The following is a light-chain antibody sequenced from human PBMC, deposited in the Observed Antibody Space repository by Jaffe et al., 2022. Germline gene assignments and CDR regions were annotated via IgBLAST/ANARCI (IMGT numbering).Light chain of an antibody. CDR1: QSLLYSAKNKNL. V-gene: IGKV4-1*01. Sequence: DIVMTQSPDSLAVSLGEGATINCKSSQSLLYSAKNKNLLAWYQQKPGQPPKLLIYWSSTRESGVPDRFSGSGSGTDFTLTISSLQAEDVAVYYCQQYYGIPLTFGPGTKVEIK. CDR3: QQYYGIPLT. CDR2: WSS. J-gene: IGKJ1*01.